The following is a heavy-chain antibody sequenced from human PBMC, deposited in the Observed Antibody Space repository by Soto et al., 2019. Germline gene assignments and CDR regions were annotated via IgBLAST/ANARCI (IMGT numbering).Heavy chain of an antibody. Sequence: EVQLVESGGGLVQPGGSLRLSCAASGFTFSSYWLSWVRQAPGKGREWVARIKQDGSEKYYGDSVKGRFTISRDNAKHSLYLQMTSLRAEDTAVYYCARGIGFTPWGQGTLVTVSS. J-gene: IGHJ5*02. V-gene: IGHV3-7*05. CDR3: ARGIGFTP. D-gene: IGHD3-10*01. CDR2: IKQDGSEK. CDR1: GFTFSSYW.